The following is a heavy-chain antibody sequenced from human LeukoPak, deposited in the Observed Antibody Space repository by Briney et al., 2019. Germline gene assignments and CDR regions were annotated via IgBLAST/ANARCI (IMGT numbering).Heavy chain of an antibody. CDR1: GFTFSNYG. J-gene: IGHJ4*02. D-gene: IGHD3-3*01. Sequence: GGSLRLSCAASGFTFSNYGMHWVRQAPGKGLEGVAVIYDDGSKEYFADSVKGRFTISRDNSKNTVLLQMNSLRAEDTAVFYCARDFKSGYVDSWGQGTLVTVSS. CDR3: ARDFKSGYVDS. V-gene: IGHV3-33*01. CDR2: IYDDGSKE.